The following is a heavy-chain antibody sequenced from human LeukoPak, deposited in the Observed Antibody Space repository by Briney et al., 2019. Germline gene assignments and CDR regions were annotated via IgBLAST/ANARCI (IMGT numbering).Heavy chain of an antibody. CDR3: ARGYSGDDDFFY. D-gene: IGHD5-12*01. J-gene: IGHJ4*02. CDR2: ISGTGDNT. V-gene: IGHV3-23*01. Sequence: AGGSLRLSCAASGFTVSSNYMSWVRQAPGKGLEWVSYISGTGDNTQYADSVKGRFTISRDNSKNTVSLQINNLRAEDTAVYYCARGYSGDDDFFYWGQGTLVTVSS. CDR1: GFTVSSNY.